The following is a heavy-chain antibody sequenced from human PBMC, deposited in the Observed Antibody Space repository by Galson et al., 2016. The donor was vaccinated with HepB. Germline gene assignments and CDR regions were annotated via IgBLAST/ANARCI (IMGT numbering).Heavy chain of an antibody. J-gene: IGHJ4*02. CDR3: TRGAEALRLHGRFVY. D-gene: IGHD3-16*01. Sequence: SVKVSCKASGDSFRNYAFSWVRQAPGQGLEWMGGIIPIFGKANYAQKFKGRVTITADESTSTTYIDLGSLRSEDTALYYCTRGAEALRLHGRFVYWGQGTLVTVSS. V-gene: IGHV1-69*13. CDR1: GDSFRNYA. CDR2: IIPIFGKA.